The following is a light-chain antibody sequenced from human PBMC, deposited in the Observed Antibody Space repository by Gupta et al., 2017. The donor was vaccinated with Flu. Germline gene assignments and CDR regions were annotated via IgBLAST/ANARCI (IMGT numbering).Light chain of an antibody. CDR3: QQYSSTPWT. J-gene: IGKJ1*01. V-gene: IGKV4-1*01. CDR1: QNVLYISNNKNY. CDR2: WAS. Sequence: DIVMTQSPDPLAVSLGERATINCKSSQNVLYISNNKNYLAWYQQKPGQPPNLLISWASTRESGVPDRFSGSGSGTDFTLTISSLQAEDVAVYYCQQYSSTPWTFGQGTTVEIK.